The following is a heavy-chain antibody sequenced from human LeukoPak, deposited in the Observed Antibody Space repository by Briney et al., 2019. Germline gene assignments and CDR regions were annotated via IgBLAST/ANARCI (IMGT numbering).Heavy chain of an antibody. CDR2: IYYSGST. D-gene: IGHD3-22*01. V-gene: IGHV4-39*07. J-gene: IGHJ4*02. CDR3: ARGRYYDSSGYCNFDY. Sequence: SETLSLTCTVSGGSISSSSYYWGWIRQPPGKGLEWIGSIYYSGSTYYNPSLKSRVTISVDTSKNQFSLKLSSVTAADTAVYYCARGRYYDSSGYCNFDYWGQGTLVTVSS. CDR1: GGSISSSSYY.